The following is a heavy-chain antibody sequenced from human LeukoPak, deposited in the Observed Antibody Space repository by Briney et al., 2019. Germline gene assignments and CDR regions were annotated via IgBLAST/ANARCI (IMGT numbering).Heavy chain of an antibody. Sequence: PGGSLRLSCEASGFTFTSYGMSWVRQAPGQGLEWVSAISPSSGSTYYADTVQGRFTMSKDNSKSTLYMQMSSLRAEDTAVYYCAKDSVERATINHFDNWGQGTLVTVSS. CDR3: AKDSVERATINHFDN. V-gene: IGHV3-23*01. CDR1: GFTFTSYG. J-gene: IGHJ4*02. D-gene: IGHD5-24*01. CDR2: ISPSSGST.